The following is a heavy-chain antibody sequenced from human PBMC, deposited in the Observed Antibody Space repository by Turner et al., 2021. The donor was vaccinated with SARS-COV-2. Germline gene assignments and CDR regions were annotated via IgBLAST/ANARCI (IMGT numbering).Heavy chain of an antibody. D-gene: IGHD3-22*01. Sequence: EVQLVESGGGLVKPGGSLRLSCAASGFTFSSYSMNWVRQAPGKGLEWVSSIGSSSSYIYYADSVKGRFTISRDNAKNSLYLQMNSLRAEDTAVYYCARDVPTYYYDSSGYYTDAFDIWGQGTMVTVSS. CDR1: GFTFSSYS. J-gene: IGHJ3*02. CDR2: IGSSSSYI. V-gene: IGHV3-21*01. CDR3: ARDVPTYYYDSSGYYTDAFDI.